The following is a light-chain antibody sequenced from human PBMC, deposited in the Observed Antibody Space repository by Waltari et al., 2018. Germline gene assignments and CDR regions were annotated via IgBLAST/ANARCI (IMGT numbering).Light chain of an antibody. J-gene: IGKJ1*01. Sequence: EIVLTQSPATLSLSPGERATLSCRTSRSVSVYLAWYQHKPGQAPRLLLSDASNRATGIPARFSGSGSETDFTLSINNLEPDDSATYYCQQRNDWPPTFGRGIKLE. CDR1: RSVSVY. V-gene: IGKV3-11*01. CDR2: DAS. CDR3: QQRNDWPPT.